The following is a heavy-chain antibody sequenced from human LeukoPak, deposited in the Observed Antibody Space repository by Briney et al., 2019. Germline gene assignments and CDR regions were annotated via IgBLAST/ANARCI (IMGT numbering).Heavy chain of an antibody. D-gene: IGHD1-26*01. Sequence: SETLSLTCAVSGYSIYSDYFWAWMRQPPGEGLEWIGSIHHSGTIYYNPSLKSRVTTSVGTSENHFSLKLSSVTAADTALYYCARHSRVIVGAICAFDFWGQGTKVTVSS. CDR1: GYSIYSDYF. CDR2: IHHSGTI. J-gene: IGHJ3*01. V-gene: IGHV4-38-2*01. CDR3: ARHSRVIVGAICAFDF.